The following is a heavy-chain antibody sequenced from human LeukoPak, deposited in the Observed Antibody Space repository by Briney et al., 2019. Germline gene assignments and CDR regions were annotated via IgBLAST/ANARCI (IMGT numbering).Heavy chain of an antibody. CDR2: ISGSGGST. CDR1: GFTFSTYA. V-gene: IGHV3-23*01. Sequence: GGSLRLSCAASGFTFSTYAMSWVRQAPGKGLEWVSAISGSGGSTYYADSVKGRFTISKDNSKNTLYLQMSSLRAEDTALYYCAKEKTGTDYWGQGTLVTVSS. CDR3: AKEKTGTDY. J-gene: IGHJ4*02.